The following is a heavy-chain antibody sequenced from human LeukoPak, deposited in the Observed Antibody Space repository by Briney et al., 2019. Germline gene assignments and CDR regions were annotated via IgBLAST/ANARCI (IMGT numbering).Heavy chain of an antibody. CDR3: AKGLSLLSAPGDAFDY. V-gene: IGHV3-43*01. J-gene: IGHJ4*02. Sequence: GGSLRLSCAASGFTFVDYTMHWVRQVPGKGLEWVALIDWGGTGRLYADSVRGRFAISRDNTKHSLYLQMSSLKAEDTAFYYCAKGLSLLSAPGDAFDYWSQGALVTVYS. CDR2: IDWGGTGR. D-gene: IGHD3-16*02. CDR1: GFTFVDYT.